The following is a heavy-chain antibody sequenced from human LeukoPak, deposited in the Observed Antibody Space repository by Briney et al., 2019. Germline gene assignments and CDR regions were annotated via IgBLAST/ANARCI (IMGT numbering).Heavy chain of an antibody. D-gene: IGHD6-19*01. V-gene: IGHV4-59*01. CDR3: ARHYSSGWYGY. J-gene: IGHJ4*02. CDR1: GGSISSYY. CDR2: IYYSGST. Sequence: SETLSLTCTVSGGSISSYYWSWIRQPPRKGLEWIGYIYYSGSTNYNPSLKSRVTISVDTSKNQFSLKLSSVTAADTAVYYCARHYSSGWYGYWGQGTLVTVSS.